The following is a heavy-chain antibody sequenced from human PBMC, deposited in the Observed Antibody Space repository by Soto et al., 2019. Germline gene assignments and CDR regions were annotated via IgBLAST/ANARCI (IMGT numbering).Heavy chain of an antibody. D-gene: IGHD3-10*01. Sequence: GASVKVSCKASGYTFTSYYMHWVRQAPGQGLEWMGIINPSGGSTSYAQKFQGRVTMTRDTSTSTVYMELSSLRSEDTAVYYCARDNSRVRGVNYRSPYYYGMDVWGQGTTVTVSS. CDR2: INPSGGST. V-gene: IGHV1-46*01. CDR1: GYTFTSYY. J-gene: IGHJ6*02. CDR3: ARDNSRVRGVNYRSPYYYGMDV.